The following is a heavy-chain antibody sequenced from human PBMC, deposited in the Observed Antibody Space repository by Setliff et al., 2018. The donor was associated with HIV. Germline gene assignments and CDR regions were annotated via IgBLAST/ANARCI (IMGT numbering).Heavy chain of an antibody. Sequence: GGSLRLSCAASGFTFSNYAMTWVRQAPGKGLEWVSGISGSGDTTNYADSVKGRFTISRDNSKNTLYLQMNSLRAEDTAVYYCATRGLGEGDFWGQGALVTVSS. D-gene: IGHD3-10*01. CDR2: ISGSGDTT. J-gene: IGHJ4*02. V-gene: IGHV3-23*01. CDR3: ATRGLGEGDF. CDR1: GFTFSNYA.